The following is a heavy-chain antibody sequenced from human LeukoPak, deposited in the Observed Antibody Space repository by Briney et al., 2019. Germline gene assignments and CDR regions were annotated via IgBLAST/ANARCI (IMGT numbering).Heavy chain of an antibody. CDR2: INHSGST. J-gene: IGHJ4*02. CDR1: GGSFSGYY. V-gene: IGHV4-34*01. CDR3: ARKASIRGGFH. Sequence: SETLSLTCAVYGGSFSGYYWSWLRQPPGKGLEWIGEINHSGSTNYNPSLKSRITISVDTSKNQFSLKLIFVTAADTAVYYCARKASIRGGFHWGQGTLVTVSS. D-gene: IGHD2-2*01.